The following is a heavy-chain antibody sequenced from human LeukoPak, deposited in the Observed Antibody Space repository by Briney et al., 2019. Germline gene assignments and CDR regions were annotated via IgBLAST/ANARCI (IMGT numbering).Heavy chain of an antibody. CDR1: GFTFSSYG. J-gene: IGHJ6*02. CDR2: ISYDGSNK. V-gene: IGHV3-30*18. CDR3: AKGRPMYYYYGMDV. Sequence: GGSLRLSCAASGFTFSSYGMPWVRQAPGKGLEWVAVISYDGSNKYYADSVKGRFTISRDNSKNTLYLQMNSLRAEDTAVYYCAKGRPMYYYYGMDVWGQGTTVTVSS.